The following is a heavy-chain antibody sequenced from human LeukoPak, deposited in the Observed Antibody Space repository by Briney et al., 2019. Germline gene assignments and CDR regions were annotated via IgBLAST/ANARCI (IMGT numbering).Heavy chain of an antibody. CDR1: GYTFTGYY. CDR3: ARGVYGDKIFDY. V-gene: IGHV1-18*04. J-gene: IGHJ4*02. D-gene: IGHD4-17*01. CDR2: ISAYNGNT. Sequence: GASVKVSCKASGYTFTGYYMHWVRQAPGQGLEWMGWISAYNGNTNYAQKLQGRVTMTTDTSTSTAYMELRSLRSDDTAVYYCARGVYGDKIFDYWGQGTLVTVSS.